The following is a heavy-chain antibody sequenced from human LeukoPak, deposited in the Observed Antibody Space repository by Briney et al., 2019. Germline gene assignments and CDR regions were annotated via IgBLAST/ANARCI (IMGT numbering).Heavy chain of an antibody. CDR2: ISGSGGST. CDR3: AKDGYSSSWYLIDY. V-gene: IGHV3-23*01. D-gene: IGHD6-13*01. J-gene: IGHJ4*02. Sequence: PGGSLRLSCAASGFTFDDYGMSWVRQAPGKGLEWVSAISGSGGSTYYADSVKGRFTISRDNSKNTLYLQMNSLRAEDTAVYYCAKDGYSSSWYLIDYWGQGTLVTVSS. CDR1: GFTFDDYG.